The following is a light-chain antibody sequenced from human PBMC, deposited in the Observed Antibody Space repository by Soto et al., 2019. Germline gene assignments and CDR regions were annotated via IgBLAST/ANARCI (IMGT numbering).Light chain of an antibody. V-gene: IGKV2-30*01. CDR2: MVS. Sequence: DVVMTQSPLSLPVTLGQPASISCRSSQSLVYSDGNTYLSWFQQGPGQSPRRLIYMVSNRDSGVPDRFSGSGSGTDFTLKISRVESEDVGVYYCMQGTHWPPYTVGQGDQGGYQ. CDR1: QSLVYSDGNTY. J-gene: IGKJ2*01. CDR3: MQGTHWPPYT.